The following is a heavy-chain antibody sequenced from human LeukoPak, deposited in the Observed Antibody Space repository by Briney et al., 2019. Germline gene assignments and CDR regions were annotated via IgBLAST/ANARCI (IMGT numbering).Heavy chain of an antibody. Sequence: SETLSLTCTVSGDSISTYYWSWIRQSPGKGLEWIGYSYYSGITSYNPSLKSRVTISVDESKNQLSLKVNSVTAADTAVYYCERGEPVDYWGQGTLVTVSS. CDR2: SYYSGIT. CDR3: ERGEPVDY. CDR1: GDSISTYY. V-gene: IGHV4-59*01. D-gene: IGHD1-14*01. J-gene: IGHJ4*02.